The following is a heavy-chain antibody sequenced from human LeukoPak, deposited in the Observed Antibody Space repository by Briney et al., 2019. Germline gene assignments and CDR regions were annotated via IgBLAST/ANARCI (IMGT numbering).Heavy chain of an antibody. CDR1: GFTFNLYS. V-gene: IGHV3-48*01. J-gene: IGHJ1*01. Sequence: GGSLRLSCAASGFTFNLYSMNWVRQAPGKGLEWISYISSSSTIFYADSVKGRFTISRDNGKNSLYLQMNSLRAEDTAVYYCARDSDFQHWGQGTLVTVSS. CDR3: ARDSDFQH. CDR2: ISSSSTI.